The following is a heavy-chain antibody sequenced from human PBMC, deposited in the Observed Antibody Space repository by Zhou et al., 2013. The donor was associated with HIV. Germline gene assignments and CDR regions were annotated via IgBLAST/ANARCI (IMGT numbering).Heavy chain of an antibody. D-gene: IGHD6-13*01. Sequence: QVHLVQSGAEVKKPGASVKVSCKASGYTFTNYGIHWVRQAPGQRLEWLGWINAGNGNTKYSPKFQGRVTFTRDTSASTAYMELTSLRSEDTAVYYCARGPCQGYRGSCDEGHWFDPWGQGTQVTVSS. J-gene: IGHJ5*02. CDR1: GYTFTNYG. CDR2: INAGNGNT. V-gene: IGHV1-3*01. CDR3: ARGPCQGYRGSCDEGHWFDP.